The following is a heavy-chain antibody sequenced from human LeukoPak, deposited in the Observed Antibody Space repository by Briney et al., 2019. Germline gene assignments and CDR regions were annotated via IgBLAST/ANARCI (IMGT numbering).Heavy chain of an antibody. CDR3: ARHRILLWTFAY. CDR1: CGFISSYD. CDR2: YYYNWGT. Sequence: EPLSLTCSVWCGFISSYDGWWIRQPAEEGVEGGGYYYYNWGTNYSPSLKSQVTISVDKSNSKAYLQLSTVTAADTAVYYCARHRILLWTFAYWGQGTLVTVSS. V-gene: IGHV4-59*08. D-gene: IGHD5-18*01. J-gene: IGHJ4*02.